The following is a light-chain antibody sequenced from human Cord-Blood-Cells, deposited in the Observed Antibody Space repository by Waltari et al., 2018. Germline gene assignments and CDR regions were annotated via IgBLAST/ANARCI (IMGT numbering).Light chain of an antibody. CDR1: SSDVGGYNY. Sequence: QSALTQPRSVSGSPGQSVTISCTGTSSDVGGYNYVSWYQQHPGKAPKLMIYDVSKRPSGVPDRFSGSKSGNTASLTISGLQAEDEADYYCCSYAGSFHVVF. CDR3: CSYAGSFHVV. J-gene: IGLJ2*01. CDR2: DVS. V-gene: IGLV2-11*01.